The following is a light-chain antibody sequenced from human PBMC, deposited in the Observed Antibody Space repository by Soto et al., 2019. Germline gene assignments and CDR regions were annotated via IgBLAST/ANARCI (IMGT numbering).Light chain of an antibody. CDR3: QQYGSSPPYS. Sequence: EIVLTQSPGTLSLSPGERATLSCRASQSISSSYLAWYQQKPGQAPRLLIYGASSRATGIPDRFSGSGSGPDFTLTISRLEPEDFAVYYCQQYGSSPPYSFGQRTKLEIK. CDR2: GAS. J-gene: IGKJ2*01. V-gene: IGKV3-20*01. CDR1: QSISSSY.